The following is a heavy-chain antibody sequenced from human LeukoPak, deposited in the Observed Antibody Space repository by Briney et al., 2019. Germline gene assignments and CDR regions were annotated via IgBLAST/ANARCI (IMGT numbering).Heavy chain of an antibody. CDR3: ARGGGISHYYYYMDV. J-gene: IGHJ6*03. CDR1: GYSISSGYY. Sequence: PSETLSLTCTVSGYSISSGYYWGWIRQPPGKGLEWIGYIYYSGNTNYNPSLKSRVTISVDTSKNQFSLKLGSVTAADTAVYYCARGGGISHYYYYMDVWGKGTTVTISS. CDR2: IYYSGNT. D-gene: IGHD6-13*01. V-gene: IGHV4-61*01.